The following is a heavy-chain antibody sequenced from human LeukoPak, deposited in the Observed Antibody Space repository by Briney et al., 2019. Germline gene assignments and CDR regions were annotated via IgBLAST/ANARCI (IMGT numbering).Heavy chain of an antibody. D-gene: IGHD1-26*01. V-gene: IGHV4-34*01. J-gene: IGHJ4*02. CDR3: ARGWTPVGATPLQDY. CDR1: GGSFSGYY. CDR2: INHSGST. Sequence: PSETLSLTCAVYGGSFSGYYWSWIRQPPGKGLEWIGEINHSGSTNYNPSLMSRVTISVDTSKNQFSLKLSSVTAADTAVYDCARGWTPVGATPLQDYWGQGTLVTVSS.